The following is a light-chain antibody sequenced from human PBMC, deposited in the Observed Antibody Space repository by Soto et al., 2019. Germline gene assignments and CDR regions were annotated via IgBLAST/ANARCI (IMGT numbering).Light chain of an antibody. V-gene: IGLV1-44*01. Sequence: QSVLTQPPSASGTPGQRVTISCSGSSSNIESNTVNWYQQLPGTAPKLLIYSNIQRPSGVPDRFSGSKSGTSASLAISGLQSEAEADYYCAAWDDSLNGYVFGTGTKVTVL. CDR1: SSNIESNT. CDR2: SNI. J-gene: IGLJ1*01. CDR3: AAWDDSLNGYV.